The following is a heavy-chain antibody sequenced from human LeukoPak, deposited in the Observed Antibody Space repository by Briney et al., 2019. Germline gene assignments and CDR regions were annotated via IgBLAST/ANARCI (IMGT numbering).Heavy chain of an antibody. CDR2: INHSGST. D-gene: IGHD3-10*01. J-gene: IGHJ5*02. Sequence: PSETLSLTYAVYGGSFSGYYWSWIRQPPGKGLEWIGEINHSGSTNYNPSLKSRVTISVDTSKNQFSLKLSSVTAADTAVYYCARGPRITMVRGVIIPNWFDPWGQGTLVTVSS. V-gene: IGHV4-34*01. CDR3: ARGPRITMVRGVIIPNWFDP. CDR1: GGSFSGYY.